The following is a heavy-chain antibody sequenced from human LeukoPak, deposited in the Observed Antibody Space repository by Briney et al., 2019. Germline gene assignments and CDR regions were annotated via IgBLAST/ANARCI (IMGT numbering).Heavy chain of an antibody. CDR2: ISWNSGSI. CDR1: GFTFDDYA. Sequence: GGSLRLSCAASGFTFDDYAMHGVRQAPGKGLEWVSGISWNSGSIGYADSVKGRFTISRDNAKNSLYLQMNSLRAEDTALYYCAKDIVDGYGIDAFDIWGQGTMVTVSS. D-gene: IGHD5-18*01. CDR3: AKDIVDGYGIDAFDI. J-gene: IGHJ3*02. V-gene: IGHV3-9*01.